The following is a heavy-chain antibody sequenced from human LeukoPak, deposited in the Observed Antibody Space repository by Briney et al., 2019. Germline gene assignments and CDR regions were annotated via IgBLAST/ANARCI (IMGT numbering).Heavy chain of an antibody. CDR3: AKANSITIFGVISPVDY. CDR1: GFTFSSYA. Sequence: GGSLRLSCAASGFTFSSYAMSWVRQAPGKGLEWVSTISDSGGSTYYADSVKGRFTISRDNPKNTLYLQMNSLRAEDTAVYYCAKANSITIFGVISPVDYWGQGTLVTVSS. J-gene: IGHJ4*02. CDR2: ISDSGGST. D-gene: IGHD3-3*01. V-gene: IGHV3-23*01.